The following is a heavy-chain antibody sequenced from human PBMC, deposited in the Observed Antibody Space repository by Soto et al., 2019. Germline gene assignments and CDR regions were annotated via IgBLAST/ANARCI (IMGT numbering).Heavy chain of an antibody. Sequence: SVKVSCKASGGTFSSYAISWVRQAPGQGLEWMGGIIPIFGTANYAQKFQGRVTITADESTSTAYMELSSLRSEDTAVYYCARDVSGSETKFDYWGRGTLVTVSS. CDR1: GGTFSSYA. CDR3: ARDVSGSETKFDY. D-gene: IGHD3-22*01. J-gene: IGHJ4*02. V-gene: IGHV1-69*13. CDR2: IIPIFGTA.